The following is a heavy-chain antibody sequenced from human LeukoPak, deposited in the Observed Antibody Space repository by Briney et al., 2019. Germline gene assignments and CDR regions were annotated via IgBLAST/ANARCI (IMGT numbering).Heavy chain of an antibody. CDR3: ARDKHYYDSSGYYYYFDY. D-gene: IGHD3-22*01. V-gene: IGHV3-7*01. CDR2: IKQDGSEK. J-gene: IGHJ4*02. Sequence: PGGSLRLSCAASGFTLSTYWMSWVRQAPGKGLEWVANIKQDGSEKYYVDSVKGRFTISRDNAKNSLYPQMNSLRAEDTAVYYCARDKHYYDSSGYYYYFDYWGQGTLVTVSS. CDR1: GFTLSTYW.